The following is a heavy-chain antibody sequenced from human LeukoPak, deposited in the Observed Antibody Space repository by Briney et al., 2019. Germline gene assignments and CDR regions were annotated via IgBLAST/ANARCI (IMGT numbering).Heavy chain of an antibody. CDR2: INPSESS. CDR3: ARARRGGYRVRDAFDI. CDR1: DGSFNYYY. Sequence: SETLSLTCGVYDGSFNYYYWNWNRQPPGKGLEWIGEINPSESSNYNPSLKSRVTIAVDASKKQFSLKLSSVTAADTAVYYCARARRGGYRVRDAFDIWGQGTMVTVSS. J-gene: IGHJ3*02. V-gene: IGHV4-34*01. D-gene: IGHD5-12*01.